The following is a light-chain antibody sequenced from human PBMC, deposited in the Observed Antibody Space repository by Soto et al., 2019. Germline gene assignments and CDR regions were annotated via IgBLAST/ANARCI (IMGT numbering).Light chain of an antibody. CDR1: QSVSSSY. Sequence: EIVLTQSPGTLSLSPGERATLSCRASQSVSSSYLAWYQQKPGQAPRLLIYGASSRATGIPDWFSGSGSGTDFTLTISRLEPEDFVVYYCQQYGSSLLTFGGGTKVEIK. CDR3: QQYGSSLLT. CDR2: GAS. J-gene: IGKJ4*01. V-gene: IGKV3-20*01.